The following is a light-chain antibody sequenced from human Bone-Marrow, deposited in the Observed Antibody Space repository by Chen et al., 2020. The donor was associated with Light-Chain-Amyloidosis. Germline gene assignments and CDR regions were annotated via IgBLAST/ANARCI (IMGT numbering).Light chain of an antibody. CDR3: QQYGTSPLT. J-gene: IGKJ4*01. V-gene: IGKV3-20*01. CDR2: GSS. CDR1: QTISSNY. Sequence: IVLTLSPGTLSLSPGEGANLSCRASQTISSNYLTWYQQKFGQAPRLLIYGSSSRATGIPDRFTGSGSGTDFTLTINRLEPEDFAMYYCQQYGTSPLTFGGGTKVEIK.